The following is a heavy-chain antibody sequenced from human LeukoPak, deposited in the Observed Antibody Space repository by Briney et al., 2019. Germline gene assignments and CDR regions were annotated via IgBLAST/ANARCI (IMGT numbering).Heavy chain of an antibody. V-gene: IGHV4-34*01. CDR3: ARQTGSGLFILP. Sequence: ASETLSLTCAVYGGSFSGYYWSWIRQPPGKGLEWIGEINHSGSTSYSPSLKSRVTISADTSQNQFSLKLSSVTAADTAVYYCARQTGSGLFILPGGQGTLVTVSS. J-gene: IGHJ4*02. CDR2: INHSGST. CDR1: GGSFSGYY. D-gene: IGHD3/OR15-3a*01.